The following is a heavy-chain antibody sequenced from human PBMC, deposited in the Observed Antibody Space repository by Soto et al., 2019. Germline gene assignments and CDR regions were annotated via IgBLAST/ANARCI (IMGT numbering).Heavy chain of an antibody. V-gene: IGHV3-53*02. J-gene: IGHJ4*02. D-gene: IGHD3-3*02. CDR3: ARAGVTPHFFDY. CDR2: FESGGSI. CDR1: GFSVRTNS. Sequence: EVQLVETGGGLIQPGGSLRLSCAASGFSVRTNSMSWVRQAPGKGLDWVSVFESGGSIYYADSVKGRFIISRDYAKNTVDLQMNSLRVEDTAVYYCARAGVTPHFFDYWGQGTLVTVSS.